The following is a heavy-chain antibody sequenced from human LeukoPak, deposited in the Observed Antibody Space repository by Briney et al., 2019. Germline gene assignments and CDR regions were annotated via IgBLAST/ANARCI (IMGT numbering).Heavy chain of an antibody. CDR3: AKAGYYDILTGYSEFLDFDY. J-gene: IGHJ4*02. CDR2: ISGSGGST. Sequence: GGSLRLSCAASGCTFSSYAMSWVRQAPGKGLEWVSAISGSGGSTYYADSVKGRFTISRDNSKNTLYLQMNSLRAEDTAVYYCAKAGYYDILTGYSEFLDFDYWGQGTLVTVSS. D-gene: IGHD3-9*01. CDR1: GCTFSSYA. V-gene: IGHV3-23*01.